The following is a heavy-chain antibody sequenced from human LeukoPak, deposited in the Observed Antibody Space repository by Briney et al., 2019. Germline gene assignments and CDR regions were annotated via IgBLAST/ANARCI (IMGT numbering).Heavy chain of an antibody. CDR3: ARISGPSTPLLWFGELDYGMDV. Sequence: ASVKVSCKASGYTFTDYYIHWVRQAPGQGLDWMGWINPNSGDTDSAQKFQGRVTMTRDTSISTAYMELSSLRSEDTAVYYCARISGPSTPLLWFGELDYGMDVWGQGTTVTVSS. D-gene: IGHD3-10*01. V-gene: IGHV1-2*02. CDR2: INPNSGDT. J-gene: IGHJ6*02. CDR1: GYTFTDYY.